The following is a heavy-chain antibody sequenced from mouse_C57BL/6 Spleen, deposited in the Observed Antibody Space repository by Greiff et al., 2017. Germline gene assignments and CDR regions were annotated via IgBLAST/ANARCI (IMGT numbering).Heavy chain of an antibody. Sequence: QVQLQQPGAELVKPGASVKMSCKASGYTFTSYWITWVKQRPGQGLEWIGDIYPGSGSTNYNEKFKSKATLTVDTSSSTAYMQLNILTSEDSAVYYCASLYYYNSIYLNYWGQDTTLTVSS. CDR3: ASLYYYNSIYLNY. D-gene: IGHD1-1*01. CDR2: IYPGSGST. J-gene: IGHJ2*01. V-gene: IGHV1-55*01. CDR1: GYTFTSYW.